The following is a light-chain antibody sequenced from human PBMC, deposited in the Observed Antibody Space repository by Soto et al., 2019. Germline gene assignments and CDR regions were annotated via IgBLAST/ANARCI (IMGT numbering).Light chain of an antibody. J-gene: IGLJ2*01. CDR3: NSYTSSSTLVI. V-gene: IGLV2-14*03. CDR1: SSDFGGYNY. CDR2: DVS. Sequence: QSALTQPASVSGSPGQSITISCTGTSSDFGGYNYVSWYQQHPGKAPKLMIYDVSNRPSGVSNRFSGSKSGNTASLTISGLQAEDEADYYCNSYTSSSTLVIFGGGTKVTVL.